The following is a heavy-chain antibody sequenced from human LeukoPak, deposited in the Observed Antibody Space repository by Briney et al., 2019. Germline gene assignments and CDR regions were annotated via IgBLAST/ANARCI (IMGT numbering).Heavy chain of an antibody. J-gene: IGHJ5*02. CDR2: IWNDGSNK. CDR1: GFTFSHYG. D-gene: IGHD4-11*01. CDR3: AKDAQRGFDYSNSLEH. V-gene: IGHV3-33*06. Sequence: GGSLSLSCATSGFTFSHYGMHWVRQAPGKGPEWVAVIWNDGSNKYYGDSVKGRFTISRDNSKNTLYLQMNSLTVEDTAVYYCAKDAQRGFDYSNSLEHSGQGTLVTVSS.